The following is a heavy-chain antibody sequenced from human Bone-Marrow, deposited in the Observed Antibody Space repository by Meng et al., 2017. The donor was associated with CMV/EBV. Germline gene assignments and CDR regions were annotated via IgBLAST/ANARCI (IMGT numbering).Heavy chain of an antibody. CDR1: GFTVSSNY. CDR3: AREMGGQLAVDPGIVAPLIKKAFKDQGVTLNYGLDV. D-gene: IGHD2-15*01. J-gene: IGHJ6*04. CDR2: IKQDGSER. V-gene: IGHV3-7*01. Sequence: GESLKISCAASGFTVSSNYMSWVRQAPGKGLEWVANIKQDGSERFYVDSVRGRFTISRDNAKNSLFLQMSGLGVDDTAVYYCAREMGGQLAVDPGIVAPLIKKAFKDQGVTLNYGLDVWGEGTTVTVSS.